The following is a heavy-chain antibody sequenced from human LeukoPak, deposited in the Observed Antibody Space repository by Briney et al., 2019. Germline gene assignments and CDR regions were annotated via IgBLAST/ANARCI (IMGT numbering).Heavy chain of an antibody. CDR2: ITPSGDST. D-gene: IGHD1-26*01. Sequence: ASVKVSCKASGFTFTNYHLHWGRQAPGQRLGWMGIITPSGDSTTYAQKFQGRFTMSRDATTSTLYMELGRLRSEDTALYYCARTTLGSFSLAFDLWGQGTMVTVSS. V-gene: IGHV1-46*01. CDR1: GFTFTNYH. CDR3: ARTTLGSFSLAFDL. J-gene: IGHJ3*01.